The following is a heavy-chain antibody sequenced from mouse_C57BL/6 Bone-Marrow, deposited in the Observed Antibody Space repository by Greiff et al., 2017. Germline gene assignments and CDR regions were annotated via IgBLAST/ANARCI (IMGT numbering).Heavy chain of an antibody. CDR1: GYTFTSYW. D-gene: IGHD2-5*01. V-gene: IGHV1-55*01. CDR2: IYPGSGST. Sequence: VQLQQPGAELVKPGASVKMSCKASGYTFTSYWITWVKQRPGQGLEWIGDIYPGSGSTNYNEKFKSKATLTVDTSSSTAYMQLSSLTSEYSAVYYCARPYYSNYWYFDVWGTGTTVTVFS. J-gene: IGHJ1*03. CDR3: ARPYYSNYWYFDV.